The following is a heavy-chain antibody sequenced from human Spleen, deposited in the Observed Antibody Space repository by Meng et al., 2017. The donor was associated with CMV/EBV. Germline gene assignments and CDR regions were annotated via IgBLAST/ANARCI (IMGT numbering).Heavy chain of an antibody. Sequence: ASVKVSCKASGYTFTSYYMHWVRQAPGQGLEWMGIINPSGGSTNYAQKFQGRVTMTRDTSISTAYMELSRLRSDDTAVYYCAREDTIFGVVMSPGYYYYYGMDVWGQGTTVTVSS. CDR3: AREDTIFGVVMSPGYYYYYGMDV. CDR1: GYTFTSYY. D-gene: IGHD3-3*01. V-gene: IGHV1-46*01. J-gene: IGHJ6*02. CDR2: INPSGGST.